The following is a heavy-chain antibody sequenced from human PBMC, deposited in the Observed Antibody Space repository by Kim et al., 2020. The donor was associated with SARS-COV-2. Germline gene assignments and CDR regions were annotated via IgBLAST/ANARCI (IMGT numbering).Heavy chain of an antibody. D-gene: IGHD4-17*01. CDR2: IDPSDSYT. V-gene: IGHV5-10-1*01. J-gene: IGHJ5*02. CDR1: GYSFTSYW. CDR3: ARHPSTAYGHRTEENWFDP. Sequence: GESLKISCKGSGYSFTSYWISWVRQMPGKGLEWMGRIDPSDSYTNYSPSFQGHVTISADKSISTAYLQWSSLKASDTAMYYCARHPSTAYGHRTEENWFDPWGQGTLVTVSS.